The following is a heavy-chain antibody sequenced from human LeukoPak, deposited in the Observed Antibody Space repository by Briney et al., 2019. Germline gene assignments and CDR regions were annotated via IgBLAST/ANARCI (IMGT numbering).Heavy chain of an antibody. CDR2: ISGTGSTI. CDR1: GFTMSDYY. CDR3: ARETRNWGAPSDY. Sequence: PGGSLRLSCEVSGFTMSDYYMMWVRQAPGKGLEWISCISGTGSTIYYADSVKGRFTISRDNAKNSLYLQMNSLRAEDTAVYYCARETRNWGAPSDYWGQGTLVTVSS. D-gene: IGHD7-27*01. J-gene: IGHJ4*02. V-gene: IGHV3-69-1*01.